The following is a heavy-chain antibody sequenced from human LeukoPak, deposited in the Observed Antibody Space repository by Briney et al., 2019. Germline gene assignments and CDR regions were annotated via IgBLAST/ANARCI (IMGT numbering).Heavy chain of an antibody. V-gene: IGHV1-24*01. D-gene: IGHD2-15*01. J-gene: IGHJ6*03. Sequence: ASVKLSCNFAGYTLTELSMHWVRHAPGKGLEREGGFDTEDGETIYAQKFQGRVTMTEDTSTDTAYMELSSLRSEDTAVYYCATGGVGTYYYYYMDVWGKGTTVTVSS. CDR1: GYTLTELS. CDR3: ATGGVGTYYYYYMDV. CDR2: FDTEDGET.